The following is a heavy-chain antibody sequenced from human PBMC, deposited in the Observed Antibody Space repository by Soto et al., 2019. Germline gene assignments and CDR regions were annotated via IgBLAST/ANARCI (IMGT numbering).Heavy chain of an antibody. CDR2: ISYDGSNK. J-gene: IGHJ4*02. D-gene: IGHD6-13*01. CDR1: GFTFSSYA. CDR3: ARVGRPFIAAAGTLDY. V-gene: IGHV3-30-3*01. Sequence: GGSLRLSCAASGFTFSSYAMHWVRQAPGKGLEWVAVISYDGSNKYYADSVKGRFTISRDNSKNTLYLQMNSLRAEDTALYYCARVGRPFIAAAGTLDYWGQGTLVTVSS.